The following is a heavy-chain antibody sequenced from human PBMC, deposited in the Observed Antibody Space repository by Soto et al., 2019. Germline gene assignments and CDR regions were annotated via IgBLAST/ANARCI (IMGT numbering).Heavy chain of an antibody. J-gene: IGHJ4*02. D-gene: IGHD3-10*01. CDR3: ARGGGWVGEASFDS. Sequence: QVQLEQSGAEVKKPGASVKVSCKTSGYTFTSYTLHWVRQAPGQGLEWMGWINAGNGREKYSQRFQDRVSLSTDKSAPTAYWELGALRFEDAAMYYCARGGGWVGEASFDSWGQGTLVTVSS. CDR2: INAGNGRE. CDR1: GYTFTSYT. V-gene: IGHV1-3*01.